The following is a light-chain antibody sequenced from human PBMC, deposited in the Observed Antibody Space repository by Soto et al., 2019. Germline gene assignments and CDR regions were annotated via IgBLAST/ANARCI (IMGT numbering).Light chain of an antibody. J-gene: IGKJ4*01. CDR3: QHFHSYPLT. CDR2: DAS. CDR1: QGISSA. Sequence: AIQLTQSPSSLSASVGDRVTITCRASQGISSAVAWYQQKTGKPPKLLIYDASNLQSGVPSRFSGSAAGTDFTLTISSLQPEDFAAYFCQHFHSYPLTFGGGTKVEIK. V-gene: IGKV1-13*02.